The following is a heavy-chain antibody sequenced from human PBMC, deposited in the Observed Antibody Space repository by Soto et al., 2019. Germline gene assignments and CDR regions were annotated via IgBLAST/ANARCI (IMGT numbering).Heavy chain of an antibody. D-gene: IGHD3-22*01. CDR1: GGSISSSSGYY. J-gene: IGHJ4*02. V-gene: IGHV4-39*01. Sequence: QLQLQESGPGLVKPSETLSLTCTVSGGSISSSSGYYWAWIRQPPGKGLQWIGSIYYSGSTYYHPSVTRRVTIPVDRSNHQSSLRLSSVTAADTAGYYCARHPSSGYPQFWGQGTLVTVSS. CDR2: IYYSGST. CDR3: ARHPSSGYPQF.